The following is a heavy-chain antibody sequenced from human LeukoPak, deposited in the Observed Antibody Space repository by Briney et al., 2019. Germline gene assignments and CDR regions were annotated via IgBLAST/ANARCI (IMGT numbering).Heavy chain of an antibody. V-gene: IGHV1-2*02. CDR2: INPNSGGT. D-gene: IGHD3-10*01. CDR3: ARDPHGAGEYDY. J-gene: IGHJ4*02. Sequence: ASVKVSCKASGYTFTGYYMHWVRQAPGQGLEWMGWINPNSGGTNYAQKFQGRVTMTRDTSISTAYMVLSRLRSDDTAVYYCARDPHGAGEYDYWGQGTLVTVSS. CDR1: GYTFTGYY.